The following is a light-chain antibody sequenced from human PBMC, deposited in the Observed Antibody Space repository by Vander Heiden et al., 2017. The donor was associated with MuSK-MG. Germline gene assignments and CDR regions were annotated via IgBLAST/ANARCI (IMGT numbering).Light chain of an antibody. CDR3: AAWDDSLNGVV. Sequence: QTVLTQPPPASGTPGQSITITCSGTSSSIGSNTVNWYQQLPGTAPKLLIYSNKQRPSGVPDRFSGSKSGTSASLAISGLQSEDEADYYCAAWDDSLNGVVFGGGTKLTVL. CDR2: SNK. CDR1: SSSIGSNT. J-gene: IGLJ2*01. V-gene: IGLV1-44*01.